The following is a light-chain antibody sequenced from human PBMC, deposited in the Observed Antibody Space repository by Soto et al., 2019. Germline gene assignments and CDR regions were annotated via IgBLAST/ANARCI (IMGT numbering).Light chain of an antibody. Sequence: NFMLTQPHSVSESPGKTVTISCTRSSGSIASNYVQWYQQRPGSAPTTVIYEDNQRPSGVPDRFSGSIDSSSNSASLTISGLKTEDEADYYCQSYDSSGDVFGTGTKVTVL. CDR2: EDN. CDR3: QSYDSSGDV. CDR1: SGSIASNY. V-gene: IGLV6-57*03. J-gene: IGLJ1*01.